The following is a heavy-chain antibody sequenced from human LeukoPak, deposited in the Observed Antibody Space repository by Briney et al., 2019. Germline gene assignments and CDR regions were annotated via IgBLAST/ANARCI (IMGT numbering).Heavy chain of an antibody. CDR3: ASSGSSWYVFDY. D-gene: IGHD6-13*01. CDR2: ISAYNGNT. V-gene: IGHV1-18*01. Sequence: ASVKVSCKASGYTFTNYGISWVRQAPGQGLAWMGWISAYNGNTNYAQKLQGRVTMTTDTSTSTAYMELRSLRSDDTAVYYCASSGSSWYVFDYWGQGTLVTVSS. CDR1: GYTFTNYG. J-gene: IGHJ4*02.